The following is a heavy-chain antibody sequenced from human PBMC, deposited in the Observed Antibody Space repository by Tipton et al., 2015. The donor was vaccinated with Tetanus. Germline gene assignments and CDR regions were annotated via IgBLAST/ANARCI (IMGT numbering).Heavy chain of an antibody. CDR2: INGEASDT. CDR1: GFTFRNYW. V-gene: IGHV3-74*01. CDR3: AKDPASRGWFDP. Sequence: SLRLSCAASGFTFRNYWMHWVRQAPGKGLVWVSRINGEASDTGYADSVKGRLSISRDNTKNMLYLQINSLRAEDTAVYYCAKDPASRGWFDPWGQGTLVSVSS. J-gene: IGHJ5*02.